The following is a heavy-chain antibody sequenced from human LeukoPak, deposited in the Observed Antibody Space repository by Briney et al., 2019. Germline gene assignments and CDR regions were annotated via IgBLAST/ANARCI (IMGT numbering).Heavy chain of an antibody. V-gene: IGHV3-43D*03. D-gene: IGHD3-10*01. CDR2: ISWDGGST. Sequence: GGSLRLSCAVSGFTFDNYAMHRVRQAPGKGLEWVSLISWDGGSTYYADSVKGRFTISRDNAKNSLYLQMNSLRAEDTALYYCAKDLDPPNYGSGSFSSGVDYWGQGTLVTVSS. CDR1: GFTFDNYA. CDR3: AKDLDPPNYGSGSFSSGVDY. J-gene: IGHJ4*02.